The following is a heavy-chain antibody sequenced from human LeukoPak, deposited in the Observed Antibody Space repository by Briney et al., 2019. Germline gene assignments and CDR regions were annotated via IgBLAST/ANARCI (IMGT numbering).Heavy chain of an antibody. V-gene: IGHV1-18*01. CDR1: GYTFTSYG. CDR3: ARRRPAAILYYYYYMDV. CDR2: ISAYNGNT. J-gene: IGHJ6*03. D-gene: IGHD2-2*01. Sequence: ASVRVSCKASGYTFTSYGISWVRQAPGQGLEWMGWISAYNGNTNYAQKLQGRVTMTTDTSTSTAYMELRSLRSDDTAVYYCARRRPAAILYYYYYMDVWGKGTTVTVS.